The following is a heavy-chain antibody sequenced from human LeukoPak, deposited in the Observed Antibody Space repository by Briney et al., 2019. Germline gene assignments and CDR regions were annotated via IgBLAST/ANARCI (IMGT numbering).Heavy chain of an antibody. CDR1: GYTFTSYG. Sequence: ASVKVSCKASGYTFTSYGISWVRQAPRQGLEWMGWISAYNGNTNYAQKFQGRVTITADESTSTAYMELSSLRSEDTAVYYCARLYGDYDPYYYYGMDVWGQGTTVTVSS. V-gene: IGHV1-18*01. CDR2: ISAYNGNT. J-gene: IGHJ6*02. CDR3: ARLYGDYDPYYYYGMDV. D-gene: IGHD4-17*01.